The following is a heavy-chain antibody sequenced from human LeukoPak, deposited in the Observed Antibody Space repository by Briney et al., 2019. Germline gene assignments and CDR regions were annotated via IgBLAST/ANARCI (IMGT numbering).Heavy chain of an antibody. V-gene: IGHV1-69*05. CDR1: GGTFSSYA. CDR2: IIAIFGTA. Sequence: SVKVSCKASGGTFSSYAISWVRQAPGQGLEWMGGIIAIFGTANYAQKFQGRVTITTDESTSTAYMELSSLRSEDTAVYFCSRDCSGGSCNWYYFDSWGQGTLVTASS. J-gene: IGHJ4*02. CDR3: SRDCSGGSCNWYYFDS. D-gene: IGHD2-15*01.